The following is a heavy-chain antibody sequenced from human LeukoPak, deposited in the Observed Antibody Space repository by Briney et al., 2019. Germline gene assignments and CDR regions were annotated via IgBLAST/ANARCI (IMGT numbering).Heavy chain of an antibody. V-gene: IGHV3-30-3*01. CDR1: GFTFSSYA. D-gene: IGHD2/OR15-2a*01. J-gene: IGHJ5*02. Sequence: GGSLRLSCAASGFTFSSYAMHWVRQAPGKGLEWVAVISYDGSNKYYVDSVKGRFTISRDNSKNTLYLQMNSLRAEDTAVYYCARDTSIAWGQGTLVTVSS. CDR2: ISYDGSNK. CDR3: ARDTSIA.